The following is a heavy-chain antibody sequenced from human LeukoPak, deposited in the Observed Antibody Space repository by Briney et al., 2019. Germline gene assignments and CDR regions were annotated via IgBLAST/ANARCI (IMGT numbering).Heavy chain of an antibody. CDR2: IWYDGSYK. D-gene: IGHD2-2*01. CDR3: ARDSRDIVLVPAAINWFDP. CDR1: GFIFSSYG. V-gene: IGHV3-33*01. J-gene: IGHJ5*02. Sequence: TGRSLRLSCAASGFIFSSYGMHWVRQAPGKGLEWVAVIWYDGSYKFYADSVRGRFTISRDNSKNTLYLQMSSLRAEDTAVYYCARDSRDIVLVPAAINWFDPWGQGTLVTVSS.